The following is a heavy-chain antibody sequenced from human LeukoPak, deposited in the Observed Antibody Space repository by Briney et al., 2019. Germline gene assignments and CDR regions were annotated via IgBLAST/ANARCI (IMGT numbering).Heavy chain of an antibody. D-gene: IGHD1/OR15-1a*01. J-gene: IGHJ5*02. CDR2: INHSGST. Sequence: SETLSLTCAVYGGSFSGYYWSWIRQPPGKGLEWIGEINHSGSTNYNPSLKSRVTISVDTSKNQFSLKLSSVTAADTAVYYCARDQPNKNWFDPWGQGTLVTVSS. V-gene: IGHV4-34*01. CDR1: GGSFSGYY. CDR3: ARDQPNKNWFDP.